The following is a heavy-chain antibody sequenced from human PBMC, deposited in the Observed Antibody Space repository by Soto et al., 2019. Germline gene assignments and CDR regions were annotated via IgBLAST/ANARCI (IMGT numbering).Heavy chain of an antibody. D-gene: IGHD6-13*01. J-gene: IGHJ4*02. CDR2: IYYSGYT. V-gene: IGHV4-39*01. CDR3: SSQIPAADPTHVDY. CDR1: GGSIRSSSYY. Sequence: SETLSLTCTVSGGSIRSSSYYWGWIRQPPGKGLEWIGSIYYSGYTQYNPSLKSRVAISVDTAKNQFFLNLNSVTAADTAVYYCSSQIPAADPTHVDYWSQGILVTVSS.